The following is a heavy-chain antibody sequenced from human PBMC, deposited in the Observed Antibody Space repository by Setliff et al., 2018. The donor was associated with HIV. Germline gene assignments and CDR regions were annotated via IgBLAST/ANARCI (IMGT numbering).Heavy chain of an antibody. CDR2: MSTGGGIK. D-gene: IGHD1-26*01. V-gene: IGHV3-30-3*01. J-gene: IGHJ4*02. CDR3: ARWGSGSYERVFDY. Sequence: PGGSLRLSCAATGFTFSSYVLHWVRQAPGKGLEWVAVMSTGGGIKICADSVKGRFTISRDNANNLVYLQMNSLRVEDTAVYFCARWGSGSYERVFDYWGQGMLVTVSS. CDR1: GFTFSSYV.